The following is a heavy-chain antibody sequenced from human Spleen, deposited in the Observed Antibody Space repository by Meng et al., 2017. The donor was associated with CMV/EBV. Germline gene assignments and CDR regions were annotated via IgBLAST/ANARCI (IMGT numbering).Heavy chain of an antibody. D-gene: IGHD4-11*01. CDR3: VKMSGQQLRTWYFDY. CDR1: GFTFSNYA. Sequence: GGSLRLSCAASGFTFSNYAMSWVRQAPGKGLEWVSVISGSGGYIYYADSVKGQFTISRDNSKNTLYLQITSLRAEDTALYYCVKMSGQQLRTWYFDYWGQGTLVTVSS. CDR2: ISGSGGYI. V-gene: IGHV3-23*01. J-gene: IGHJ4*02.